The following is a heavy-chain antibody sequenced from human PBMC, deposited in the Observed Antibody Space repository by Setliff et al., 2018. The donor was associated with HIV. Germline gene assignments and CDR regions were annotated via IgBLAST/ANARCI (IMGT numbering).Heavy chain of an antibody. CDR3: ARDRVEAERCSFDS. J-gene: IGHJ3*01. Sequence: GGSLRLSCAASGFTFSSYSFHWVSEAPGKGLEWVTVISHDGNNKFYADSVKGRFTISRDNSKDTVSLHMTSLTSEDTAIYYCARDRVEAERCSFDSWGQGTMVTVSS. CDR2: ISHDGNNK. V-gene: IGHV3-30*01. CDR1: GFTFSSYS. D-gene: IGHD3-10*02.